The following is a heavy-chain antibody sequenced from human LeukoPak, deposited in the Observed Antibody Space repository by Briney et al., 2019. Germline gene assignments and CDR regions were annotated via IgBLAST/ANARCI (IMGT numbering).Heavy chain of an antibody. Sequence: GGSLRLSCAASGFTFSSYAMSWVRQAPGKGPEWVSAISGSGGSTYYADSVKGRSTISRDNSKNTLYLQMNSLRAEDTAVYYCAKDRWELLPPKGMDVWGQGTTVTVSS. D-gene: IGHD1-26*01. V-gene: IGHV3-23*01. CDR3: AKDRWELLPPKGMDV. J-gene: IGHJ6*02. CDR1: GFTFSSYA. CDR2: ISGSGGST.